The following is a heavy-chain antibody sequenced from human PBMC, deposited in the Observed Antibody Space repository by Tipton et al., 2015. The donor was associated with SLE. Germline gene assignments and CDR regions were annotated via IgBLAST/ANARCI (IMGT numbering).Heavy chain of an antibody. D-gene: IGHD3-10*01. CDR1: GGSMSSHY. CDR3: ARKGN. V-gene: IGHV4-59*11. Sequence: TLSLTCTVSGGSMSSHYWSWIRQPPGKGLEWIGYIYYSGSTNYNPSLKSRVTISVDTSKNQFSLKLSSVTAADTAVYYCARKGNWGQGTLVTVSS. CDR2: IYYSGST. J-gene: IGHJ4*02.